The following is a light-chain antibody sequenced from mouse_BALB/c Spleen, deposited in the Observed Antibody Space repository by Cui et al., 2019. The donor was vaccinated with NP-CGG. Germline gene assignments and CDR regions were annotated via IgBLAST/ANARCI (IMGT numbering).Light chain of an antibody. Sequence: QAVVTQESVLTTSPGETVTLTCRSSTGAITTNNYANWVQEKPDHLFAGLIGGTNNRAPGIPARSSGSLIGNKAALTITGAQTEDEAIYFCALWYSNHWVFGGGTKLTVL. CDR2: GTN. CDR1: TGAITTNNY. V-gene: IGLV1*01. CDR3: ALWYSNHWV. J-gene: IGLJ1*01.